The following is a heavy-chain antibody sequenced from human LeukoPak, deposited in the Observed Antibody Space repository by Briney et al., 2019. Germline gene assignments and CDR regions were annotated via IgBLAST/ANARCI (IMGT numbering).Heavy chain of an antibody. Sequence: PSQTLSLTCAVSGGSISSGGYSWSWIRQPPGKGLEWIGYIYHSGSTYCNPSLKSRVTISVDRSKNQFSLKLSSVTAADTAVYYCARGGYYGSGSYYPNWFDPWGQGTLVTVSS. D-gene: IGHD3-10*01. CDR1: GGSISSGGYS. J-gene: IGHJ5*02. CDR2: IYHSGST. CDR3: ARGGYYGSGSYYPNWFDP. V-gene: IGHV4-30-2*01.